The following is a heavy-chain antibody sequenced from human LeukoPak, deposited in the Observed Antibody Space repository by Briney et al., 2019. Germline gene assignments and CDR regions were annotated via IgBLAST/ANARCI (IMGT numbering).Heavy chain of an antibody. CDR1: GGSISSSSYY. CDR3: ARQGYYDILTGYYTFDY. V-gene: IGHV4-39*01. CDR2: FYCSGST. D-gene: IGHD3-9*01. J-gene: IGHJ4*02. Sequence: SETLSLTCTASGGSISSSSYYSRWIRHPPGSPLPSPVSFYCSGSTYYKPSLKSRVTISVSTAKYQFSLKLSSVTAADTAVYYCARQGYYDILTGYYTFDYWGRGTLVTVSS.